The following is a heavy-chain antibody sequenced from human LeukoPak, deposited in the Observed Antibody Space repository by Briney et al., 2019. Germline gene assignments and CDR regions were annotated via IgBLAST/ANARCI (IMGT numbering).Heavy chain of an antibody. V-gene: IGHV3-21*01. CDR1: GFTFSNAW. CDR2: IPRSGIYT. D-gene: IGHD1-1*01. CDR3: ARERFGTICPDC. Sequence: PGGSLRLSCAASGFTFSNAWMNWVRQAPGKGLEWVSSIPRSGIYTYYADSVQGRLTISRDNAKNTLYLQMNSLRPEDTAVYFFARERFGTICPDCWGQGSLVTVSP. J-gene: IGHJ4*02.